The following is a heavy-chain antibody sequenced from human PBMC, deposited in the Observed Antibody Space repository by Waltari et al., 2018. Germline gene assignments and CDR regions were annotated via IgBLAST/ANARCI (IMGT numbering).Heavy chain of an antibody. J-gene: IGHJ3*01. Sequence: EMQLVESGGGLVKRGGSLRLSCAASGFSFSDVWMHWVRQAPGKGLEWVGRIKRKIDGETTDYAAPVKGRFTISRDDSKSTLYLQMDGPATEDTAVYYCTTGDCSGGSCHAFDFWGQGTVVTVSS. CDR3: TTGDCSGGSCHAFDF. V-gene: IGHV3-15*01. CDR2: IKRKIDGETT. CDR1: GFSFSDVW. D-gene: IGHD2-15*01.